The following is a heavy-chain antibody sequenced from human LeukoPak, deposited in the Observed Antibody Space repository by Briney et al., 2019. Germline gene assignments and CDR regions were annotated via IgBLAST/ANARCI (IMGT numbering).Heavy chain of an antibody. Sequence: GASLRLSCAASGFIFRNYAMSWVRQAPGKGLEWVPAITGSGDTTFYADSVKGRFTISRDNSKNALYVEMNTLRAEDTAVYYCVKWGDYDILTGYYVPDFWGQGTLVTVSS. CDR2: ITGSGDTT. D-gene: IGHD3-9*01. V-gene: IGHV3-23*01. CDR3: VKWGDYDILTGYYVPDF. CDR1: GFIFRNYA. J-gene: IGHJ4*02.